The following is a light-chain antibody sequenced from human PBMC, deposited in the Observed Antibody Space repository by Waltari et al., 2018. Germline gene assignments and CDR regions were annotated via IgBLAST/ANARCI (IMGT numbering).Light chain of an antibody. CDR2: RDS. V-gene: IGLV1-47*01. CDR1: TTNIGNNY. CDR3: VTWDDSLGGYYV. Sequence: QSVLTQSPSASGTPGQSVAISCSGGTTNIGNNYVYCYQQLPGTAPKLLIYRDSQRPSGVPDRFSGSKSGTSASLAISGLRSEDEADYYCVTWDDSLGGYYVFGTGTKVTVL. J-gene: IGLJ1*01.